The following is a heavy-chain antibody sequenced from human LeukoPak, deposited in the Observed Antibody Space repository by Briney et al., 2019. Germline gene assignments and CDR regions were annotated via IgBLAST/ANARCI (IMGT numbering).Heavy chain of an antibody. CDR2: IYYSGST. D-gene: IGHD2-15*01. V-gene: IGHV4-39*07. CDR3: ARGRAKGGYCSGGSCYVDY. Sequence: SETLSLTCTVSGGSISSSSYYWGWIRQPPGKGLEWIGSIYYSGSTYYNPSLKSRVTISVDTSKNQFSPKLSSVTAADTAVYYCARGRAKGGYCSGGSCYVDYWAREPWSPSPQ. J-gene: IGHJ4*02. CDR1: GGSISSSSYY.